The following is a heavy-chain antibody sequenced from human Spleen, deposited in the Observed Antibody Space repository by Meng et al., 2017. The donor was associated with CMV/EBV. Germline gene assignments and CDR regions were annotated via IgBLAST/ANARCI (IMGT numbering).Heavy chain of an antibody. CDR1: GFTFSSYS. CDR2: ISGSSTM. CDR3: ARDQKTYYFYYGMDV. Sequence: GESLKISCAASGFTFSSYSMNWVRQAPGKGLEWVSYISGSSTMYHADSVKGRFTISRDNAKNSLYLQMNSLRVEDTAVYYCARDQKTYYFYYGMDVWGQGTTVTVSS. V-gene: IGHV3-48*04. J-gene: IGHJ6*02.